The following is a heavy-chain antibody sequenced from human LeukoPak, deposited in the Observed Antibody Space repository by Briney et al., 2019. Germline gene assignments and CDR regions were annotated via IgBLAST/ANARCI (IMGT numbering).Heavy chain of an antibody. J-gene: IGHJ4*02. CDR3: ARGHWGSPYFFDY. V-gene: IGHV1-69*13. CDR2: IIPIFGTT. CDR1: GGTFSSYA. D-gene: IGHD7-27*01. Sequence: ASVKVFCKASGGTFSSYAISWVRQAPGQGLEWMGGIIPIFGTTIYAQKFQGRVTITADESTSTAYMELSSLRSEDTAVYYCARGHWGSPYFFDYWGQGTLVTVSS.